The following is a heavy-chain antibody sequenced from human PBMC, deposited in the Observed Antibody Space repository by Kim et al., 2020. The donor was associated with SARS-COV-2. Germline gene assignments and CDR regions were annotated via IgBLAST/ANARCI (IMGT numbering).Heavy chain of an antibody. CDR3: AKEGGYSGYYDY. J-gene: IGHJ4*02. Sequence: YADSVKGRFTISRDNSKNTLDLQMNSLRAEDTAVYYWAKEGGYSGYYDYWGQGTLVTVSS. V-gene: IGHV3-23*01. D-gene: IGHD5-12*01.